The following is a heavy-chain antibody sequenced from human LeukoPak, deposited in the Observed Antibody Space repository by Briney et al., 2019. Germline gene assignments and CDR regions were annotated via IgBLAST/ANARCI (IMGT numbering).Heavy chain of an antibody. Sequence: GESLKISCKGSGYTFTNYWIAWVRQMPGKSLEWMAIINPGDSDTRFSPSFQGQVTISVDKSISTAYVQWSSLKASDTAMYYCARQGKNVALDLWGQGTLVTVSS. J-gene: IGHJ5*02. V-gene: IGHV5-51*01. CDR2: INPGDSDT. CDR1: GYTFTNYW. D-gene: IGHD1-1*01. CDR3: ARQGKNVALDL.